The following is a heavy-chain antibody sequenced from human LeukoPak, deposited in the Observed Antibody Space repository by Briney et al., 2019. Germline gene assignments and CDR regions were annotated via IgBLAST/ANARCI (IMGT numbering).Heavy chain of an antibody. CDR2: INWNGGST. D-gene: IGHD1-26*01. J-gene: IGHJ6*02. CDR3: ARGGPHSPHYYYSMDV. CDR1: GFAFDDYG. Sequence: PGGSLRLSCAASGFAFDDYGMSWVRQAPGKGLEWVSGINWNGGSTGYADSVRGRFTISRDNAKKSLFLQMNSLRAEDTALYYCARGGPHSPHYYYSMDVWGQGTTVTVS. V-gene: IGHV3-20*04.